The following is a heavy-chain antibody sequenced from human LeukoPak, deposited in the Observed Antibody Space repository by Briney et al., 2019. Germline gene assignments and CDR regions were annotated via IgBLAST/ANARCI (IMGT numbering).Heavy chain of an antibody. CDR2: IYYSGST. CDR1: GGSLSSYY. J-gene: IGHJ1*01. Sequence: SETLSLTCTVSGGSLSSYYWSWIRQPPGKGLEWIGYIYYSGSTSYNPSLKSRVTISVDTSKNQFSLKLSSVTAADTAVYYCVRDHYYDSSGYTFRHWGQGTLVTVSS. D-gene: IGHD3-22*01. CDR3: VRDHYYDSSGYTFRH. V-gene: IGHV4-59*01.